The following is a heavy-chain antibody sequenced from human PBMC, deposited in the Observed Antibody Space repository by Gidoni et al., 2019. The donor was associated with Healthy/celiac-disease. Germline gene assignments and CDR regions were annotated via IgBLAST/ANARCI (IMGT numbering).Heavy chain of an antibody. V-gene: IGHV4-59*01. CDR3: ARGLRSYDYVWGSYPDYYYGMDV. Sequence: QVQLQESGPGLVKPSETLSLTCTVSGGSISSSYWSWIRQPPGTGLEWIGYIYYSGSTNYNPSLKSRVTISVDTSKNQFSLKLSSVTAADTAVYYCARGLRSYDYVWGSYPDYYYGMDVWGQGTTVTVSS. CDR1: GGSISSSY. J-gene: IGHJ6*02. CDR2: IYYSGST. D-gene: IGHD3-16*02.